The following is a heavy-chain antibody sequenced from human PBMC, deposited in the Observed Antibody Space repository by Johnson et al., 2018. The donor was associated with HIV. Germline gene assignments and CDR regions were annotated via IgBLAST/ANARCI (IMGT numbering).Heavy chain of an antibody. CDR1: GFTFRSYD. Sequence: VQLVESGGGLVQPGGSLRLSCAASGFTFRSYDMHWVRQAPGKGLEWVSGINWNGETTGYADSVKGRFTISRDSAKNFLYLQMNSLRAEDTALYYCARDLIGWELRGAFDIWGQGTMVTVSS. J-gene: IGHJ3*02. CDR3: ARDLIGWELRGAFDI. V-gene: IGHV3-20*04. CDR2: INWNGETT. D-gene: IGHD1-26*01.